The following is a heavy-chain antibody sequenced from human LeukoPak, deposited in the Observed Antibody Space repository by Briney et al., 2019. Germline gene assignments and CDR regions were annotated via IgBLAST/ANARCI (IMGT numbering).Heavy chain of an antibody. D-gene: IGHD3-9*01. J-gene: IGHJ3*02. V-gene: IGHV1-18*01. Sequence: ASVKVSCKASGYTFTSYGISWVRQAPGQGLEWMGWISAYNGNTNYAQKLQGRVTMTTDTSTSTAYMELRSLRSDDTAVYYCARDSVLRYSDWSRDAFDIWGQGTMVTVSS. CDR3: ARDSVLRYSDWSRDAFDI. CDR2: ISAYNGNT. CDR1: GYTFTSYG.